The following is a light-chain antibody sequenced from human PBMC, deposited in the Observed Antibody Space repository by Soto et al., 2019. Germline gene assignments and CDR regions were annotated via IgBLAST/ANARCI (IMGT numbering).Light chain of an antibody. CDR3: SSYTTSSPLV. CDR1: SSDVGAYNY. J-gene: IGLJ1*01. CDR2: EVS. V-gene: IGLV2-14*01. Sequence: QSVLTQPASVSGSPGQSITISCTGTSSDVGAYNYVSWYQQRPGKAPQLRIYEVSYRPSGISNRFSGSKSDNTASLTISGLPAEDGADYYCSSYTTSSPLVFGTGTKLTVL.